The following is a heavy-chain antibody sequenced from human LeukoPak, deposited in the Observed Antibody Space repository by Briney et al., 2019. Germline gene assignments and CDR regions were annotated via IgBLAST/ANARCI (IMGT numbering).Heavy chain of an antibody. Sequence: PSETLSLTCTVSGGSISSYYWSWIRQPPGKGLEWIGEINHSGSTNYNPSLKSQVTISVDTSKNQFSLKLSSVTAADTAVYYCARDHDILTGYSVSYYMDVWGKGTTVTVSS. CDR3: ARDHDILTGYSVSYYMDV. CDR2: INHSGST. J-gene: IGHJ6*03. D-gene: IGHD3-9*01. V-gene: IGHV4-34*01. CDR1: GGSISSYY.